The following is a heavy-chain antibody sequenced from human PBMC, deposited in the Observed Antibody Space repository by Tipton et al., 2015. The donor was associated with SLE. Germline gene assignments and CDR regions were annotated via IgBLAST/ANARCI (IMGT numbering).Heavy chain of an antibody. D-gene: IGHD1-7*01. Sequence: SLRLSCSASGFTFSSHGMHWVRQAPGKGLEWVAYMRYDETNKYYADSVKGRFTISRDNSENTLYLQMNSLRVEDTAVYYCVGGNFNYEDAVDVWGRGTMVTVSS. CDR3: VGGNFNYEDAVDV. J-gene: IGHJ3*01. CDR1: GFTFSSHG. CDR2: MRYDETNK. V-gene: IGHV3-30*02.